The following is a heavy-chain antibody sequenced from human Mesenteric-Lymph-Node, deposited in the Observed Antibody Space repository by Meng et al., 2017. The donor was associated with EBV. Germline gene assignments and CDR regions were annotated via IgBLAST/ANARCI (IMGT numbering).Heavy chain of an antibody. CDR2: FNTISGNP. CDR3: ARENPGDYIDY. J-gene: IGHJ4*02. V-gene: IGHV7-4-1*02. CDR1: GYTFTNYA. D-gene: IGHD1-14*01. Sequence: QVQLLQSGSELKKPGASVKVSCKASGYTFTNYAMNWVRQAPGQGLEWVGWFNTISGNPAYGQGFTGRFVFSWDTSVSTAYLQISSLKTEDTAVYYCARENPGDYIDYWGQGTLVTVSS.